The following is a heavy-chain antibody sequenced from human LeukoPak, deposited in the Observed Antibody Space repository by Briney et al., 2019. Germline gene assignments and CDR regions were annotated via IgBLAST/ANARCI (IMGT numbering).Heavy chain of an antibody. J-gene: IGHJ4*02. CDR3: ARSVVRGSAQYYFDY. V-gene: IGHV4-34*01. CDR2: INHSGST. CDR1: GGSFSGYY. Sequence: SETLSLTCAVYGGSFSGYYWSWIRQPPGKGLEWIWEINHSGSTNYNPSLKSRVTISVDTSKNQFSLKPSSVTAADTAVYYCARSVVRGSAQYYFDYWGQGTLVTVSS. D-gene: IGHD3-10*01.